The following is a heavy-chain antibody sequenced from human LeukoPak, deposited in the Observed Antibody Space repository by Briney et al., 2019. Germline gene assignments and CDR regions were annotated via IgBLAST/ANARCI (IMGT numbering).Heavy chain of an antibody. CDR2: IYTSGST. Sequence: PSETLSLTCTVSGGSISSGSYYWSWIRQPAGKGLEWIGRIYTSGSTNYNPSLKSRVTISVDTSKNQFSLKLSSVTAADTAVYYCARDYRRRPEDNWGVVTNYYYYGMDVRGQGTTVTVSS. CDR3: ARDYRRRPEDNWGVVTNYYYYGMDV. J-gene: IGHJ6*02. CDR1: GGSISSGSYY. D-gene: IGHD7-27*01. V-gene: IGHV4-61*02.